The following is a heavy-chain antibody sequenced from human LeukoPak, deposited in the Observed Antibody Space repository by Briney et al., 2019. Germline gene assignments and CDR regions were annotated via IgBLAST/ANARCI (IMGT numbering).Heavy chain of an antibody. CDR2: INHSGST. J-gene: IGHJ4*02. Sequence: SETLSLTCAVYGGSFSGYYWSWIRQPPGKGLEWVGEINHSGSTNYNPSLKSRVTISVDTSKNQFSLRLSSVTAADTAVYYCASTIAAAGTVWGQGTLVTVSS. D-gene: IGHD6-13*01. V-gene: IGHV4-34*01. CDR3: ASTIAAAGTV. CDR1: GGSFSGYY.